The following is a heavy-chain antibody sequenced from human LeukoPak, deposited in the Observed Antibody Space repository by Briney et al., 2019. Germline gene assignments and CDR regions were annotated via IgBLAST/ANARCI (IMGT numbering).Heavy chain of an antibody. CDR1: GFTFSSYW. D-gene: IGHD6-13*01. V-gene: IGHV3-7*01. CDR2: IKQDGSEK. J-gene: IGHJ4*02. Sequence: PGGSLRLSCAASGFTFSSYWMSWVRQAPGKGLEWVANIKQDGSEKYYVDSVEGRFTISRDNAKNSLYLQMNSLRAEDTAVYYCAREATAAGHSGLFDYWGQGTLVTVSS. CDR3: AREATAAGHSGLFDY.